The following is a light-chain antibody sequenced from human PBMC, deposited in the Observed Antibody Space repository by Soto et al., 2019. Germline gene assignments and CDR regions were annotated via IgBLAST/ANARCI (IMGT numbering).Light chain of an antibody. CDR3: QQYYTTPLT. V-gene: IGKV4-1*01. Sequence: DTVVTQSPDSQAVSLGERATINCKSSQSVLSGNKNHLAWYQRKPGQPPKLLISWASSRESGVPDRFSGSGSGTDFTLTISSLQAEDVAVYYCQQYYTTPLTFGGGTKVEIK. CDR1: QSVLSGNKNH. CDR2: WAS. J-gene: IGKJ4*01.